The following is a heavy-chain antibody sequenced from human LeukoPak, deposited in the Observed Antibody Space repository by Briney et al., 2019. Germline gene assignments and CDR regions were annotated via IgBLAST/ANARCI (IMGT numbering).Heavy chain of an antibody. CDR2: IWYDGSNK. CDR3: AKDRAADYYYYMDV. V-gene: IGHV3-33*06. D-gene: IGHD6-13*01. CDR1: GFTFSSYG. Sequence: GRSLRLSCAASGFTFSSYGMHWVRQAPGKGLEWVAVIWYDGSNKYYADSVKGRFTISRDNSKNTLYLQMNSLRAEDTAVYYCAKDRAADYYYYMDVWGKGTTVTVSS. J-gene: IGHJ6*03.